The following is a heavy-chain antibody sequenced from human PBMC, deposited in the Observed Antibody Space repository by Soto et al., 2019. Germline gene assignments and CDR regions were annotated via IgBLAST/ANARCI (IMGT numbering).Heavy chain of an antibody. J-gene: IGHJ4*02. D-gene: IGHD3-10*01. CDR3: ERYWFGSETFDY. CDR1: GFTFSSYS. Sequence: EVQLVESGGGLVKPGGSLRLSCAASGFTFSSYSMNWVRQAPGKGLEWVSSISSSSSYIYYADSVKGRFTISRDNAKNSLYLQMNSLRAEDTAVYYCERYWFGSETFDYWGQGTLVTVSS. CDR2: ISSSSSYI. V-gene: IGHV3-21*01.